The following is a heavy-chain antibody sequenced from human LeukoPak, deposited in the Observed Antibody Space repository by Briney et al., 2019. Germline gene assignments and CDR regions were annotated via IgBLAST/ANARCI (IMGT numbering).Heavy chain of an antibody. Sequence: GASVKVSCKASGYTFPSYEINGVRQATGQGLEWMGWMNPNSGNTGYAQKFQGRVTMTRNTSISTAYMELSSLRSEDTAVYYCARDGNGDWWSRRFDPWGQGTLVTVSS. CDR2: MNPNSGNT. CDR1: GYTFPSYE. J-gene: IGHJ5*02. CDR3: ARDGNGDWWSRRFDP. V-gene: IGHV1-8*01. D-gene: IGHD2-8*02.